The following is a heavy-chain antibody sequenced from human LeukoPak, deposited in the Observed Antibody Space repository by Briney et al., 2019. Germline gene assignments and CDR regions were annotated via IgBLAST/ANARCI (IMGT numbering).Heavy chain of an antibody. Sequence: PGGSLRLSCAASGFTFSSFWMHWVRQPPGKGLVWVARITSDGSSTRNADSVKGRFTTSRDNAKNTLYLQLNSLRVEDTATYFCAKELGDETPFDYWGQGTLVTVSS. CDR2: ITSDGSST. D-gene: IGHD3-10*01. J-gene: IGHJ4*02. V-gene: IGHV3-74*01. CDR3: AKELGDETPFDY. CDR1: GFTFSSFW.